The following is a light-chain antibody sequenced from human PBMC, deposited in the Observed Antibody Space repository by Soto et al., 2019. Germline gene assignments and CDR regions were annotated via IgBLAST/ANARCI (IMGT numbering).Light chain of an antibody. CDR2: LSSDGSH. CDR3: QTWDPGARVV. V-gene: IGLV4-69*01. Sequence: QSVLTQSPSASASLGASVKLTCTLSSGHSSYAIAWHQQQPEKGPRYLMKLSSDGSHSKGDGIPDRFSGSSSGAERYLTISSRQSEDEADDYCQTWDPGARVVFGGGTKVTVL. CDR1: SGHSSYA. J-gene: IGLJ2*01.